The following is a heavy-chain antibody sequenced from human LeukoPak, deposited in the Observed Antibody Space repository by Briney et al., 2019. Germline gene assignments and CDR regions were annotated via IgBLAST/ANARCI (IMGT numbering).Heavy chain of an antibody. D-gene: IGHD3-10*01. CDR2: ISASNGNT. V-gene: IGHV1-18*01. Sequence: ASVKVSCKASGYTFTRYGISWVRQAPGQGLQWLGWISASNGNTNYAQKFRDRVTMSTDTSTGTAYLDVRSLTSNDTAVYYCARGFYYGSGSPIDPWGQGTLVTVSS. J-gene: IGHJ5*02. CDR1: GYTFTRYG. CDR3: ARGFYYGSGSPIDP.